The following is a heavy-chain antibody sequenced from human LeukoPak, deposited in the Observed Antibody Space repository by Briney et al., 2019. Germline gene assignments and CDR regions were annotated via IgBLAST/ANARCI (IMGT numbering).Heavy chain of an antibody. Sequence: SSGDYYWSWIRQPPGKGLEGVSGISWNSGSIVYADSVKGRFTISRDDAKNSLYLQMNSRRAEDTALYYCAKDGGSSGWYYFDYWGQGTLDTVSS. J-gene: IGHJ4*02. CDR3: AKDGGSSGWYYFDY. CDR2: ISWNSGSI. V-gene: IGHV3-9*01. D-gene: IGHD6-19*01. CDR1: SSGDYY.